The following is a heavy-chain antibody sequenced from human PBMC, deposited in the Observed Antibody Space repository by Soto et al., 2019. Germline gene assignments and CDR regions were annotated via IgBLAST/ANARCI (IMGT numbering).Heavy chain of an antibody. D-gene: IGHD2-2*01. CDR2: IYPGDSDT. CDR3: ARRLYCSNTSCYGAFDI. J-gene: IGHJ3*02. V-gene: IGHV5-51*01. Sequence: RSWVAPLRQKKKKGLEWMGIIYPGDSDTRYSPSFQGQVTISADKSISTAYLQWSSLKASDTAMYYCARRLYCSNTSCYGAFDIWGQRTMVTVPS. CDR1: RSW.